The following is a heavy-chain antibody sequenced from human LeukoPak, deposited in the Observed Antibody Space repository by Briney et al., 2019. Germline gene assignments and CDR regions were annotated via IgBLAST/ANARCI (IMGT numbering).Heavy chain of an antibody. CDR1: GFTFSSYE. D-gene: IGHD3-10*02. CDR2: ISSSGSTI. Sequence: PGGSLSLSCAASGFTFSSYEMNWVRQAPGKGLEGVSYISSSGSTIYYADSVKGRFTISRDNAKNSLYLQMNSLRAEDTAVHYCAELGITMIGGVWGKGTTVTISS. J-gene: IGHJ6*04. CDR3: AELGITMIGGV. V-gene: IGHV3-48*03.